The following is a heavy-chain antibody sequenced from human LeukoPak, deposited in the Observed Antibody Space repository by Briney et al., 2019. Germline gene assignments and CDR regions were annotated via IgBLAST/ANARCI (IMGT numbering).Heavy chain of an antibody. V-gene: IGHV7-4-1*02. Sequence: ASVKVSCKASGYTFTSYGISWVRQAPGQGLEWMGWINTNTGNPTYAQGFTGRFVFSLDTSVSTAYLQISSLKAEDTAVYYCARDRVFARGYSYSDHYYFDYWGQGTLVTVSS. J-gene: IGHJ4*02. D-gene: IGHD5-18*01. CDR1: GYTFTSYG. CDR3: ARDRVFARGYSYSDHYYFDY. CDR2: INTNTGNP.